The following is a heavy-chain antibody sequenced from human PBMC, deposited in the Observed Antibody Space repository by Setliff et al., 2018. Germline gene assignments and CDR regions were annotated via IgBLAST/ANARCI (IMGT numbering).Heavy chain of an antibody. Sequence: GASVKVSCKASGYTFTSHYMHWVRQAPGLGLEWMGTINPSSGRTSYAQKFQSRVTMTEDTSTDTAYMELSSLRSEDTAVYYCATDQERFGELFDYWGQGTLVTVSS. CDR2: INPSSGRT. V-gene: IGHV1-46*01. J-gene: IGHJ4*02. CDR3: ATDQERFGELFDY. CDR1: GYTFTSHY. D-gene: IGHD3-10*01.